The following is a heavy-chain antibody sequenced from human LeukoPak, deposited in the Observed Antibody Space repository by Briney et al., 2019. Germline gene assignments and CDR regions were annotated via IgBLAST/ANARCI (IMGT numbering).Heavy chain of an antibody. CDR2: ISISGSTI. CDR3: VRGGGSCCRFNAFDI. CDR1: GFTFSSYE. J-gene: IGHJ3*02. V-gene: IGHV3-48*03. D-gene: IGHD2-15*01. Sequence: GGSLRLSCAASGFTFSSYEMNWVRQAPGKGPEWVSYISISGSTIYNADSVKGRFTISRDNAKTSLYLQMNSLRAEDTAVYYCVRGGGSCCRFNAFDIWGQGTMVTVSS.